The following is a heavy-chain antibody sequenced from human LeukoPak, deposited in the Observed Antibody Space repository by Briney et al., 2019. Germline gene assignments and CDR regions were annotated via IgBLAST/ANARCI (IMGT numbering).Heavy chain of an antibody. CDR2: IHPNNGGT. CDR3: TRDGFSGAAFDY. Sequence: ASVKVSCKASGFTFTGYFIRWVRQAPGQGLEWMGWIHPNNGGTKYAQKFQGRVTMTRDTSINTDYMELSRLRSDDTALYYCTRDGFSGAAFDYWGQGTLVTVSS. J-gene: IGHJ4*02. D-gene: IGHD7-27*01. CDR1: GFTFTGYF. V-gene: IGHV1-2*02.